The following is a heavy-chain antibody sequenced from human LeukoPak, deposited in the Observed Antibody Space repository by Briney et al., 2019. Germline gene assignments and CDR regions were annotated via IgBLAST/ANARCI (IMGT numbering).Heavy chain of an antibody. CDR1: GGSISSSSYY. V-gene: IGHV4-39*07. Sequence: PSETLSLTCTVSGGSISSSSYYWGWIRQPPGKGLEWIGSIYYSGSTYYNPSLKSRVTISVDTSKNQFSLKLSSVTAADTAVYYCAGGYSYGSTYYYMDVWGKGTTVTISS. CDR2: IYYSGST. D-gene: IGHD5-18*01. CDR3: AGGYSYGSTYYYMDV. J-gene: IGHJ6*03.